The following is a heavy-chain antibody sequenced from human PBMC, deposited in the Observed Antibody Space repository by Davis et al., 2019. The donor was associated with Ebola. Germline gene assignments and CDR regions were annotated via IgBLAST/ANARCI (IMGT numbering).Heavy chain of an antibody. D-gene: IGHD2-21*02. CDR1: GFTFSGYS. CDR2: ISGNSKYI. Sequence: PGGSLRLSCEASGFTFSGYSMNWVRRGPGKGLEWVSLISGNSKYIYYGDSVKGRCTISRDDAKNLLYLQMNSLRAEDTAVYYCASHFGVVTEGSFDDWGQGTLVTVSS. CDR3: ASHFGVVTEGSFDD. V-gene: IGHV3-21*01. J-gene: IGHJ4*02.